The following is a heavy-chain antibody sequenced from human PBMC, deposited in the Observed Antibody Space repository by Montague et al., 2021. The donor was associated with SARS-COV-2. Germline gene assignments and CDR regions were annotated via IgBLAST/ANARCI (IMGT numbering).Heavy chain of an antibody. V-gene: IGHV4-59*01. D-gene: IGHD3-16*01. J-gene: IGHJ4*02. CDR1: GGSISSYY. CDR3: ATNIYDYVWGTTVEFDY. CDR2: NYYRGST. Sequence: SETLSLTCAVSGGSISSYYWSCFWHPPGKELVWCVYNYYRGSTNYNPSLKSRVTITKDTSKNQKILKMTNMDPVATATYYCATNIYDYVWGTTVEFDYWGQGTLVTVSS.